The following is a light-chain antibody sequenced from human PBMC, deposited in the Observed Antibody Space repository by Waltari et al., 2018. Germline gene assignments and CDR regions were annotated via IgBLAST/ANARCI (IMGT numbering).Light chain of an antibody. J-gene: IGLJ3*02. Sequence: QSVLTQPPSVSGAPGQRVTISCTGSGSNIGAGYDVHWYQQLPRAAPKLHIYGSSTRPLGVPDRFFGSTSGTSASLAITGLQAEDEADYYCQSYDTSLSVVFGGGTKLTVL. CDR1: GSNIGAGYD. CDR3: QSYDTSLSVV. CDR2: GSS. V-gene: IGLV1-40*01.